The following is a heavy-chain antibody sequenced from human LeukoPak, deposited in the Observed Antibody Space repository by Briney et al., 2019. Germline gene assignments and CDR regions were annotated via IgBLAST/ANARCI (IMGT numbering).Heavy chain of an antibody. CDR2: MNPNSGNT. CDR1: GYTFTSYD. J-gene: IGHJ4*02. D-gene: IGHD3-10*01. V-gene: IGHV1-8*01. CDR3: ARGGYGSGSYYPPRVFDY. Sequence: ASVTVSCKASGYTFTSYDINWVRQAAGQGLEWMGWMNPNSGNTGYAQTFQGRVTITRNTSISTAYMELSSLRSEDTAVYYCARGGYGSGSYYPPRVFDYWGQGTLLTV.